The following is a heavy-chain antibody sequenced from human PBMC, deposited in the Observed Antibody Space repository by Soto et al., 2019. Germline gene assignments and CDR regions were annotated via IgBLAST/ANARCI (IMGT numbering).Heavy chain of an antibody. V-gene: IGHV1-69*13. Sequence: SVKVSCKASGGTFSSYAISWVRQAPGQGLEWMGGIIPIFGTANYAQKFQGRVTITADESTSTAYMELSSLRSEDTAVYYCASNLCSSTSCYVGYYYYGMDVWGQGTTVTVSS. CDR2: IIPIFGTA. CDR3: ASNLCSSTSCYVGYYYYGMDV. J-gene: IGHJ6*02. D-gene: IGHD2-2*01. CDR1: GGTFSSYA.